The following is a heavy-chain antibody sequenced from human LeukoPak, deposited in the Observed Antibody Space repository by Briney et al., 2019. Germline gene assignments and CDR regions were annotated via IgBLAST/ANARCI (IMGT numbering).Heavy chain of an antibody. V-gene: IGHV1-46*01. D-gene: IGHD1-26*01. CDR1: GYTFTSYY. CDR3: AGRSGSSQLPDY. J-gene: IGHJ4*02. Sequence: GALVKVSCKASGYTFTSYYMHWVRQAPGQGLEWMGIINPSAGSTSYAQKFQGRVTMTRDMSTSTVYMELSSLRSEDTAVYYCAGRSGSSQLPDYWGQGTLVTVSS. CDR2: INPSAGST.